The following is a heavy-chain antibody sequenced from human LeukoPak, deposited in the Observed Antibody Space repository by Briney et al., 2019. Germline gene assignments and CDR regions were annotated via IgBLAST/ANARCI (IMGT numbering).Heavy chain of an antibody. D-gene: IGHD3-3*01. J-gene: IGHJ4*02. CDR2: FDPEDGET. V-gene: IGHV1-24*01. CDR1: GYTLTELS. Sequence: ASVKVSCKVSGYTLTELSMHWVRQAPGKGLEWMGGFDPEDGETIYAQKLQGRVTMTEDTSTDTAYMELSSLRSEDTAVYYCATVSRYDFWSGYFNYFDYWGQGTLVTVSS. CDR3: ATVSRYDFWSGYFNYFDY.